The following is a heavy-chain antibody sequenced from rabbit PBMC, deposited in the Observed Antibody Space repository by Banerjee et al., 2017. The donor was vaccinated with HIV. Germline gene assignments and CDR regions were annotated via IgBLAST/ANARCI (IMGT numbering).Heavy chain of an antibody. J-gene: IGHJ3*01. V-gene: IGHV1S45*01. Sequence: QEQLEESGGDLVKPGRSLTLTCTASGFSFSNNYVMCWVRQAPGKGLEWIACINISSGNTVYASWAKGRFTISKTSSTTVTLQMTSLTAADTATYFCGRDRDGDAGYGSLALWGQGTLVTVS. CDR2: INISSGNT. CDR3: GRDRDGDAGYGSLAL. CDR1: GFSFSNNYV. D-gene: IGHD6-1*01.